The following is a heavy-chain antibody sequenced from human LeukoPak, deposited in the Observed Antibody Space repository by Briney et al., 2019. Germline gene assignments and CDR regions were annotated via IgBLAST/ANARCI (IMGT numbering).Heavy chain of an antibody. CDR3: VGDKDYAFDT. V-gene: IGHV3-21*05. J-gene: IGHJ3*02. CDR2: IGASGNY. Sequence: PGGSLRLSCTPSQFTLSSYNLNWVRQAPGKGLECIAYIGASGNYYYSDSVKGRFTISRDNAKNSLFLQMNSLRAEDTAVYYYVGDKDYAFDTWGQGTMVTVSS. CDR1: QFTLSSYN. D-gene: IGHD4-11*01.